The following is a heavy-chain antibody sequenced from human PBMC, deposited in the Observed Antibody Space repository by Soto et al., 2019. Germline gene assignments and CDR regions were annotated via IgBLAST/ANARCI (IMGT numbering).Heavy chain of an antibody. CDR3: ATDQSLAIMIPFGGFLAPTADDAFDI. D-gene: IGHD3-16*02. CDR1: GYTFTSYG. Sequence: ASVKVSCKASGYTFTSYGISWVRQAPGQGLEWMGWISAYNGNTNYAQKLQGRVTMTTDTSTSTAYMELRSLRSDDTALYYWATDQSLAIMIPFGGFLAPTADDAFDIWGQGTMVTVSS. V-gene: IGHV1-18*01. J-gene: IGHJ3*02. CDR2: ISAYNGNT.